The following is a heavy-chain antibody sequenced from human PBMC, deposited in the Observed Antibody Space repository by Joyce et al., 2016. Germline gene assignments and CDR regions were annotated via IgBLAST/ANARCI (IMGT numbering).Heavy chain of an antibody. CDR1: GDSFSDPSYY. Sequence: HLQESGPGLVKPSETLSLTCTISGDSFSDPSYYWSWIRQPPGKGLEWLRFMYNRRTTHYKPSLGRRLSISAGAAKKQFSLRLTSVTSADTTVYYCATSLPSRVGGFQFFGLDVWGQGTTVIVS. CDR3: ATSLPSRVGGFQFFGLDV. J-gene: IGHJ6*02. V-gene: IGHV4-61*01. CDR2: MYNRRTT. D-gene: IGHD3-10*01.